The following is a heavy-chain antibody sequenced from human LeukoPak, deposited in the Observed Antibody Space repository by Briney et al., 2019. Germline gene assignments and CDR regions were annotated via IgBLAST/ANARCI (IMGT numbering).Heavy chain of an antibody. CDR3: AKGPYDYVWGSYPH. Sequence: PGGSLRLSCAASGFTFSSYSMNWVRQAPGKGLEGVASISSSSSYIYYAGSVQGRFTISRDNAKNSLYLQMNSLRAEDTAVYYCAKGPYDYVWGSYPHWGQGTLVTVSS. V-gene: IGHV3-21*04. CDR2: ISSSSSYI. CDR1: GFTFSSYS. J-gene: IGHJ4*02. D-gene: IGHD3-16*02.